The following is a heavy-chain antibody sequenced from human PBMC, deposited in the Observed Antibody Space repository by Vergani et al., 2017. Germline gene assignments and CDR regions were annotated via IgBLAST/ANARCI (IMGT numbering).Heavy chain of an antibody. Sequence: VQLLESGGGSAQPGESLRLSCVASGFTFTAHGLNWVRQPAGKGLEWIVRIYYSGRTDYNPSLESRVTISVDTSKNTFSLKLNSVTAADTAIYYCARDSAGGGTFDSWGQGTLVSVSS. CDR3: ARDSAGGGTFDS. V-gene: IGHV4-4*07. J-gene: IGHJ4*02. CDR1: GFTFTAHG. D-gene: IGHD1-26*01. CDR2: IYYSGRT.